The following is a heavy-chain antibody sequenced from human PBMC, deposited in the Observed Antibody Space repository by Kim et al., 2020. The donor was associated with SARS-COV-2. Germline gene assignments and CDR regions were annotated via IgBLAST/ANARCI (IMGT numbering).Heavy chain of an antibody. Sequence: ASVKVSCKASGYTFSRYSMQWVRQAPGQSLEWLGWIRAGTGQTRYSQKFQGRITIIRDTSASTDYMELSSLTSEDTDVYYCARDVVVPYDTGAFDIWGQGTMVTVSS. CDR1: GYTFSRYS. D-gene: IGHD2-21*01. J-gene: IGHJ3*02. V-gene: IGHV1-3*01. CDR2: IRAGTGQT. CDR3: ARDVVVPYDTGAFDI.